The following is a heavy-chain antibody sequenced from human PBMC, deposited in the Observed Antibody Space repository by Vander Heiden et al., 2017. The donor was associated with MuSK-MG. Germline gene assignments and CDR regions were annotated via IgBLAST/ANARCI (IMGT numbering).Heavy chain of an antibody. J-gene: IGHJ6*02. D-gene: IGHD4-4*01. CDR3: AAGTVTTCYYYYGMDV. CDR2: IVVGSGNT. Sequence: GQSGPEVKKPGTSVKVSCKASGFTFTNSAMQWVRQARGQRLEWIGWIVVGSGNTNYAQKFQERVTITRDMSTSTAYMALSSLRSEETAVYYCAAGTVTTCYYYYGMDVWGQGTTVTVSS. CDR1: GFTFTNSA. V-gene: IGHV1-58*02.